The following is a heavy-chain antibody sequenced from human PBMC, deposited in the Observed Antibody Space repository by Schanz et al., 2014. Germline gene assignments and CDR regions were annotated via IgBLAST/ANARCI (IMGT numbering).Heavy chain of an antibody. CDR1: GFTFNDYW. CDR2: INSDGRST. V-gene: IGHV3-74*01. J-gene: IGHJ4*02. CDR3: AGGPRAGYIEY. Sequence: EVQLVESGGGLVQPGGSLRLSCAASGFTFNDYWMHWVRQAPGKGLVWVSRINSDGRSTNYADSVKGRFSISRDNARNTLHLQMDSLRDEATAVYYCAGGPRAGYIEYWGQGTLVIVSS.